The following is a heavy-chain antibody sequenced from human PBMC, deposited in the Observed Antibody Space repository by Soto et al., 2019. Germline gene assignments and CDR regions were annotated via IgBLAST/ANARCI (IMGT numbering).Heavy chain of an antibody. J-gene: IGHJ3*02. CDR2: IYYSGST. CDR3: ARRYDYGDYIDAFDI. CDR1: GGSISSSSYY. D-gene: IGHD4-17*01. V-gene: IGHV4-39*01. Sequence: QLQLQESGPGLVKPSETLSLTCTVSGGSISSSSYYWGWIRQPPGKGLEWIGSIYYSGSTYYNPSLKSRVTISVYTSKNQFSLKLSSVTAADTAVYYCARRYDYGDYIDAFDIWGQGTMVTVSS.